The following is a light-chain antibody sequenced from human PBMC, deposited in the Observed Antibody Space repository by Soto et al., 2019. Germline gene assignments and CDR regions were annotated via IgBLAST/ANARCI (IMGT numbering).Light chain of an antibody. J-gene: IGLJ2*01. CDR1: SSNIGAGYD. CDR3: HYHDNSLSGLDVV. Sequence: QSVLTQPPSVSGAPGQRVTISCTGSSSNIGAGYDVYWYQQLPGTAPKLLIYGNVNRPSGVPDRFSGSKSGTSASLAITGLKAEDEAAYHCHYHDNSLSGLDVVFGGGPKLTVL. CDR2: GNV. V-gene: IGLV1-40*01.